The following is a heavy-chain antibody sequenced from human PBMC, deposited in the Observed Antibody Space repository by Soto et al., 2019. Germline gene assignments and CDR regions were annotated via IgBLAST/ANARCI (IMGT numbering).Heavy chain of an antibody. CDR1: GYTLTKFA. J-gene: IGHJ6*02. CDR3: ASGRYYYYGMDV. Sequence: GASLKVSCTVSGYTLTKFAMHWVRQAPGKGLEWMGGIIPIFGTANYAQEFQGRVTITADESTSTAYMELSSLRSEDTAVYYCASGRYYYYGMDVWGQGTTVTVSS. V-gene: IGHV1-69*13. CDR2: IIPIFGTA.